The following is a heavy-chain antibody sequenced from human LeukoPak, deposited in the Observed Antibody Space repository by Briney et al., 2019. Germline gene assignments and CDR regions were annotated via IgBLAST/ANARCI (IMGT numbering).Heavy chain of an antibody. CDR1: GFIFSYYS. CDR2: INSNSNYM. CDR3: ARSEFEAFDM. Sequence: GGSLRPSCAASGFIFSYYSMNWVRQAPGKGLEWVSSINSNSNYMSYADSVKGRSTISRDNAKNSLYLQMTSLRAEDTAVYYCARSEFEAFDMWGQGTMVTVSS. V-gene: IGHV3-21*01. J-gene: IGHJ3*02. D-gene: IGHD3-10*01.